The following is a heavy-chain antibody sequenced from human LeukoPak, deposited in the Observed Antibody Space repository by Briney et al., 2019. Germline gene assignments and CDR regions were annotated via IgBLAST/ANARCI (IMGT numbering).Heavy chain of an antibody. D-gene: IGHD6-13*01. CDR3: ARIERAAAAVDY. V-gene: IGHV4-30-2*01. CDR1: GGSISSGGYS. CDR2: IYHSGST. J-gene: IGHJ4*02. Sequence: SETLSLTCAVSGGSISSGGYSWSWIRQPPGKGLEWIGYIYHSGSTYYNPSLKSRVTISVDRSKNQFSLKLSSVTAADTAVYYCARIERAAAAVDYWGQGTLVTVSS.